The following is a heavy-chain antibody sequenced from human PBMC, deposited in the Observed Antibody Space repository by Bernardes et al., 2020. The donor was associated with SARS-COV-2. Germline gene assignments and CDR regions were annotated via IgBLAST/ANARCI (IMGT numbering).Heavy chain of an antibody. D-gene: IGHD2-15*01. CDR1: GGSITSGGYS. Sequence: SETLSLTCAVSGGSITSGGYSWSWIRQSPGKGLEWIGYINHIGNTYYNPSLKSRVTISMDNSNNILYLEMNSLRTEDTATYYCAKSLAGYCYGSTCYWRPLDSWGQGTLVTVSS. V-gene: IGHV4-30-2*06. CDR2: INHIGNT. J-gene: IGHJ4*02. CDR3: AKSLAGYCYGSTCYWRPLDS.